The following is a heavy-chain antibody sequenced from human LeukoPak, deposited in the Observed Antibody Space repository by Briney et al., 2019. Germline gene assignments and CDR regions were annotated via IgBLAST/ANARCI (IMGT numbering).Heavy chain of an antibody. V-gene: IGHV4-39*07. Sequence: SETLSLTCTVSGGSISSRSYYWGWIRQPPGKGLEWIGSIYYSGSTYYNPSLKSRVTISVDTSKNQFSLKLSSVTAADTAVYYCARVSLSSSWFDYWGQGTLVTVSS. CDR2: IYYSGST. CDR1: GGSISSRSYY. J-gene: IGHJ4*02. D-gene: IGHD6-13*01. CDR3: ARVSLSSSWFDY.